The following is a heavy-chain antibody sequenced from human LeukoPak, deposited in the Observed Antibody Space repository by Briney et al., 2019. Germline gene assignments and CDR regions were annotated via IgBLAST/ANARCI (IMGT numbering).Heavy chain of an antibody. J-gene: IGHJ4*02. CDR1: GGSIGTSSYY. Sequence: SETLSLACSVSGGSIGTSSYYWGWIRQPPGKGLEWLGSIYYGGNINYNLSLKSRLTISADTSNNQLSLKLSSVTAADTAVYYCASAEANYGGSVFDYWGQGTLVTVSS. V-gene: IGHV4-39*01. CDR3: ASAEANYGGSVFDY. D-gene: IGHD4-23*01. CDR2: IYYGGNI.